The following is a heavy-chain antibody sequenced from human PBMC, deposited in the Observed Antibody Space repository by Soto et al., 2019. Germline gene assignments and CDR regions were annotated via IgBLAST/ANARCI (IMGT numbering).Heavy chain of an antibody. Sequence: SETLSLTCVVSNFSISSGYYWGWIRQSPGKGLEWIASTYRSGTTSYNPSLKSRVTISVDPSKNQFSLMLTAVTAADTAVYYCARTHSGSYYSVFNYWGRGSLVTVSS. CDR2: TYRSGTT. V-gene: IGHV4-38-2*01. D-gene: IGHD1-26*01. CDR1: NFSISSGYY. J-gene: IGHJ4*02. CDR3: ARTHSGSYYSVFNY.